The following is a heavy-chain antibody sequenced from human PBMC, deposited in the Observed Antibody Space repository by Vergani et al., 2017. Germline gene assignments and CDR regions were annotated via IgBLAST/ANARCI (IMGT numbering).Heavy chain of an antibody. V-gene: IGHV3-23*04. J-gene: IGHJ4*02. CDR3: AKDNDSSGYYFPEIDY. Sequence: EGERGEEGGGGGKKGGGRRGGGEGAGSKWRREERRGGSKGPGKGLEWVSAISGSGGSTYYADSVKGRFTISRDNSKNTLYLQMNSLRAEDTAVYYCAKDNDSSGYYFPEIDYWGQGTLVTVSS. CDR1: GSKWRREE. CDR2: ISGSGGST. D-gene: IGHD3-22*01.